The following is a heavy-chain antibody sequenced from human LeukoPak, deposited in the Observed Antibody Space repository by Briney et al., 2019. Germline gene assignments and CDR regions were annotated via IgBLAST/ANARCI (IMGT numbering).Heavy chain of an antibody. D-gene: IGHD5-18*01. CDR3: ARDLFLDTAMVIGLLDY. J-gene: IGHJ4*02. CDR1: GFTFSSYA. Sequence: PGGSLRLSCAASGFTFSSYAMHWVRQAPGKGLEWVAVISYDGSNKYYADSVKGRFTISRDNSKNTLYLRMNSLRAEDTAVYYCARDLFLDTAMVIGLLDYWGQGTLVTVSS. CDR2: ISYDGSNK. V-gene: IGHV3-30-3*01.